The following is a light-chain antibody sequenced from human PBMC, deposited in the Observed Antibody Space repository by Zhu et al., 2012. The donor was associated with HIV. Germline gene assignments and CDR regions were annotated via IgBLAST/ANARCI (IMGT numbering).Light chain of an antibody. J-gene: IGKJ5*01. Sequence: EIVLTQSPGTLSLSPGERATLSCRASQSVSRTYLAWYQQKPGQAPRPLIYGASNRPTGIPDRFSGSGSGTDLTLTITRVEPEDFAVYYCQHYGGSPPITFGQGTRLDIK. CDR3: QHYGGSPPIT. V-gene: IGKV3-20*01. CDR2: GAS. CDR1: QSVSRTY.